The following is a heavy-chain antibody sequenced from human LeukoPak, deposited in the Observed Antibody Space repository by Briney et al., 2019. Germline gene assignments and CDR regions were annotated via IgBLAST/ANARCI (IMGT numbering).Heavy chain of an antibody. J-gene: IGHJ4*02. CDR1: GGSISSGSYY. CDR3: ARRYDTSGYYYFDY. V-gene: IGHV4-61*02. D-gene: IGHD3-22*01. Sequence: SETLSLTCTVSGGSISSGSYYWSWIRQPAGKGLEWIGRIYTCGRTNYNPSLKSRVTISVDTSKNQFSLKLSSVTAADTAVYYCARRYDTSGYYYFDYWGQGTLVTVSS. CDR2: IYTCGRT.